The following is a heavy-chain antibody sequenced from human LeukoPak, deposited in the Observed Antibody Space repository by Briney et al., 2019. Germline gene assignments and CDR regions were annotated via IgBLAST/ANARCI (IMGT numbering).Heavy chain of an antibody. CDR2: ISGDGSTT. Sequence: GGSLRLSCAASGFTFSNYWMHRVRQAPGKGLVWVSHISGDGSTTNYADFVKGRFTISRDNAKNTLHLQMNSLRAEDSAVYYCARGRLIDFWGQGTLVTVSS. CDR1: GFTFSNYW. CDR3: ARGRLIDF. J-gene: IGHJ4*02. D-gene: IGHD5-12*01. V-gene: IGHV3-74*01.